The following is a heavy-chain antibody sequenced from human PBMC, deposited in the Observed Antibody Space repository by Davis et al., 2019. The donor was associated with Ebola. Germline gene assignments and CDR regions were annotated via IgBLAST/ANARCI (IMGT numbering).Heavy chain of an antibody. CDR2: INPSGGST. CDR1: GYTFTSYY. CDR3: ARDRVSSTRIYYYMDV. Sequence: ASVKVSCKASGYTFTSYYMHWVRQAPGQGLEWMGIINPSGGSTSYAQKFQGRVTMTRDTSTSTVYMELNSLRSEDTAVYYCARDRVSSTRIYYYMDVWGKGTTVTVSS. D-gene: IGHD2-2*01. J-gene: IGHJ6*03. V-gene: IGHV1-46*01.